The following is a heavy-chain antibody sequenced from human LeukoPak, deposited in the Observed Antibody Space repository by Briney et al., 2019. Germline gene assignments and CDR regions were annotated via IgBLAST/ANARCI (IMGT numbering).Heavy chain of an antibody. CDR2: IYYTGST. CDR1: GASISGSGYY. D-gene: IGHD6-19*01. J-gene: IGHJ4*02. CDR3: VKSGGYGLIDY. V-gene: IGHV4-39*01. Sequence: SETLSLTCAVSGASISGSGYYLGWIRQPPGKGLEWIGNIYYTGSTYYNASLQSRVTISIDMSKNQFSLRLSPVTAADTAMYYCVKSGGYGLIDYWGQGTLVTVSS.